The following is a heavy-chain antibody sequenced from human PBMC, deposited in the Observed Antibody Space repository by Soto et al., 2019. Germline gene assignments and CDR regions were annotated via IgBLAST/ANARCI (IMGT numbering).Heavy chain of an antibody. CDR2: ISAYNGNT. CDR1: GYTFTSYG. Sequence: ASVKVSCKASGYTFTSYGISWVRQAPGQGLEWMGCISAYNGNTKYAQKLQGRVTMTTDTSTSTAYMELRSLRSDDTAVYYCARFLLGYYDTSGYPDXWGQGTRVTVSX. D-gene: IGHD3-22*01. CDR3: ARFLLGYYDTSGYPDX. J-gene: IGHJ4*02. V-gene: IGHV1-18*01.